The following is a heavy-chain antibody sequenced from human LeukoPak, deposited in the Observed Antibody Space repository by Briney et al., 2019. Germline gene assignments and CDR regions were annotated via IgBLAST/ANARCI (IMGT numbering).Heavy chain of an antibody. V-gene: IGHV3-30*02. J-gene: IGHJ5*02. D-gene: IGHD2-2*01. CDR1: GFTFSSYG. Sequence: PGGSLRLSCAASGFTFSSYGMHWVRQAPGKGLEWVAFIRYDGSNKYYADSVKGRFTISRDNSKNTLYLQMNSLRAEDTAVYYCAKDSSHAMSRGYNWFDPWGQGTLVTVSS. CDR3: AKDSSHAMSRGYNWFDP. CDR2: IRYDGSNK.